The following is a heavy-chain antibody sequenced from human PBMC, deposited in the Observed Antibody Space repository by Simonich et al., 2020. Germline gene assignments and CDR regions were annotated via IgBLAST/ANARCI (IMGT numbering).Heavy chain of an antibody. V-gene: IGHV3-23*01. CDR3: ARVCCLVGAAVWYDP. CDR1: GFTFSSYA. CDR2: IGGTDNSP. J-gene: IGHJ5*02. D-gene: IGHD1-26*01. Sequence: EVQLLESGGGLVQPGGSLRLSCADSGFTFSSYAKSWVRQAHGKEMERDPVIGGTDNSPSSTDTKQGRIPNGRCNSRNALCQQMSSRGDADTAVYYGARVCCLVGAAVWYDPGRQGTLVTVAS.